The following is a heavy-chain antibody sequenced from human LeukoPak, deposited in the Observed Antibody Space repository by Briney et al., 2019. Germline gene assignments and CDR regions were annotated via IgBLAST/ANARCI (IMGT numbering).Heavy chain of an antibody. D-gene: IGHD2-15*01. Sequence: SETLSLTCTVSGGFISNSNYYWGWIRQTPGKGLDWIGSIYYSGRTYYNPSLNGRVTISMDTSKNQFSLKLSSVTAVDTAVYYCASRIGYCSGGSCYSYYYYYMDVWGKGTTVTVSS. V-gene: IGHV4-39*01. CDR3: ASRIGYCSGGSCYSYYYYYMDV. CDR2: IYYSGRT. CDR1: GGFISNSNYY. J-gene: IGHJ6*03.